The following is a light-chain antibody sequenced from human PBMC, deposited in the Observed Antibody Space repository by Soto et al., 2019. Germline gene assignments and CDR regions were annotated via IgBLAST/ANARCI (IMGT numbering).Light chain of an antibody. CDR3: QHYNSYSEA. CDR1: QGISSW. V-gene: IGKV1D-16*01. J-gene: IGKJ1*01. Sequence: DSQMTQSPSSVSASVGDRVTITCRASQGISSWLAWYQQQPGKAPKLLIYAASSLPSGVPSRFSGSGSGTEFTLTISSLQPDDFATYYCQHYNSYSEAFGQGTKVDIK. CDR2: AAS.